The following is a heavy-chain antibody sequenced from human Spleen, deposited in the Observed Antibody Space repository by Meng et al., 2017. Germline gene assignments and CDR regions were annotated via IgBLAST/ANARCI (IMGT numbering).Heavy chain of an antibody. CDR2: IYHSGST. Sequence: GSLRLSCTVSGYSISSGYYWGWIRQPPGRGLEWIRSIYHSGSTYYNPSLKSRVTISVDTSKNQISLNLSSVTAADTAVDYCARTGPVVNGLGIDFDDWGQGTPVTVSS. CDR3: ARTGPVVNGLGIDFDD. CDR1: GYSISSGYY. D-gene: IGHD4-23*01. J-gene: IGHJ4*01. V-gene: IGHV4-38-2*02.